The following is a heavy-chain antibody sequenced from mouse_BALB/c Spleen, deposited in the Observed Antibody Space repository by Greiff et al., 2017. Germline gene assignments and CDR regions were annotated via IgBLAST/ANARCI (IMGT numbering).Heavy chain of an antibody. CDR1: GYTFTSYW. CDR3: ARFDRYDNYFDY. J-gene: IGHJ2*01. V-gene: IGHV1S81*02. Sequence: VQLQQPGAELVKPGASVKLSCKASGYTFTSYWMHWVKQRPGQGLEWIGEINPSNGRTNYNEKFKSKATLTVDKSSSTAYMQLSSLTSEDSAVYYCARFDRYDNYFDYWGQGTTLTVSS. CDR2: INPSNGRT. D-gene: IGHD2-14*01.